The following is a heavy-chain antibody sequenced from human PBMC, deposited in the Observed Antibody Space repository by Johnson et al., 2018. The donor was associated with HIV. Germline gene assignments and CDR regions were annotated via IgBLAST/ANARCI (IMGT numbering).Heavy chain of an antibody. CDR3: ARSLGVVGAIGKGAFDI. CDR1: GFTFNDHW. D-gene: IGHD1-26*01. Sequence: QVQLVESGGGLVQPGGSLRLSCGASGFTFNDHWMQWVRQAPGKGLEWVAVISYDGSNKYYADSVKGRFTISRDNSKNTLYLQMNSLRAEDTAGYYCARSLGVVGAIGKGAFDIWGQGTVVTVSS. CDR2: ISYDGSNK. V-gene: IGHV3-30*03. J-gene: IGHJ3*02.